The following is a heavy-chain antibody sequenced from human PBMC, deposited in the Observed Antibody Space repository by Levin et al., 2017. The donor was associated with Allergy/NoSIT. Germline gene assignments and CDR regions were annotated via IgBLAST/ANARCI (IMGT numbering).Heavy chain of an antibody. Sequence: PSETLSLTCAVYGGSLSPYYWTWIRQPPGKGLEWIGHINLSGATNYNPSLESRVTISVDTSKNQFSLKLGSVTAADTAVYYCVRVAGAAADKGDWGQGTLVTVSS. D-gene: IGHD6-13*01. CDR1: GGSLSPYY. J-gene: IGHJ4*02. CDR3: VRVAGAAADKGD. V-gene: IGHV4-34*01. CDR2: INLSGAT.